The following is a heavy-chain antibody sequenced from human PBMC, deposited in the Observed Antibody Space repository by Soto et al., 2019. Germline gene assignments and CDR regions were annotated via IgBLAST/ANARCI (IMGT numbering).Heavy chain of an antibody. V-gene: IGHV4-30-4*01. CDR3: ARGPAGDKVAY. Sequence: QVQLQESGPGLVEPSQTLSLTCTVSGGSISSVYYYWSWIRQPPGKGLEWIGHIYNSGSTYSNPSLKSRVTISVDTSKNQFALNLSSVTATDTAVYYCARGPAGDKVAYWGQGTLVTVSS. D-gene: IGHD7-27*01. CDR1: GGSISSVYYY. J-gene: IGHJ4*02. CDR2: IYNSGST.